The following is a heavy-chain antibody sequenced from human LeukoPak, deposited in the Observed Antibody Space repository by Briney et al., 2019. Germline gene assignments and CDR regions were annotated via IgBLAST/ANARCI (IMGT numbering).Heavy chain of an antibody. Sequence: ASVKVSCKASGGTFSSYTISWVRQAPGQALEWMGRIIPILGIANYAQKFQGRVTITADKSTSTAYMELSSLRSEDTAVYYCARAGEPDLYYFDYWGQGTLVTVSS. D-gene: IGHD3-16*01. CDR1: GGTFSSYT. V-gene: IGHV1-69*02. CDR2: IIPILGIA. CDR3: ARAGEPDLYYFDY. J-gene: IGHJ4*02.